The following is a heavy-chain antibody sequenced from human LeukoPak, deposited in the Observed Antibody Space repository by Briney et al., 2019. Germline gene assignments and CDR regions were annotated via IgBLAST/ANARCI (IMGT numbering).Heavy chain of an antibody. CDR1: GFTFSNYA. V-gene: IGHV3-23*01. Sequence: GGSLRLSCAASGFTFSNYAMNWVRQAPGKGLEWVSLISGSTGSTYYADSVKGRFTISRDNSKNTLYLQMNSLRAEDTAVYYCARDFRGALAGTRSYYFDSWGQGTLVTVSS. D-gene: IGHD6-19*01. J-gene: IGHJ4*02. CDR3: ARDFRGALAGTRSYYFDS. CDR2: ISGSTGST.